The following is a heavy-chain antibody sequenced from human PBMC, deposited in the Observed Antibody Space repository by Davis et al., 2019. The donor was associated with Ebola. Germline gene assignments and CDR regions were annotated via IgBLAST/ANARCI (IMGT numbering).Heavy chain of an antibody. CDR2: MNPNSGNT. V-gene: IGHV1-8*01. CDR1: GYTFTTYD. D-gene: IGHD1-26*01. J-gene: IGHJ4*02. CDR3: ARRVGARSGFDY. Sequence: ASVKVSCKTSGYTFTTYDINWVRQATGQGLEWMGWMNPNSGNTGYAQKFQGRITMTRNISISTAYMELSSLRSEDTAVYYCARRVGARSGFDYWGQGSLVTVSS.